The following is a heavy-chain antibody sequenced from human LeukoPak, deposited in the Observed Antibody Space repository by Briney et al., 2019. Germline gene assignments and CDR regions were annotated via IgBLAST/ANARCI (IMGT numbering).Heavy chain of an antibody. CDR3: AKDPGPKMATTDY. CDR1: GFTFSISW. J-gene: IGHJ4*02. CDR2: ISGSGGST. Sequence: PGGSLRLSCAASGFTFSISWMTWVRQAPGKGLEWVSAISGSGGSTYYADSVKGRFTISRDNSKNTLYLQMNSLRAEDTAVYYCAKDPGPKMATTDYWGQGTLVTVSS. V-gene: IGHV3-23*01. D-gene: IGHD5-24*01.